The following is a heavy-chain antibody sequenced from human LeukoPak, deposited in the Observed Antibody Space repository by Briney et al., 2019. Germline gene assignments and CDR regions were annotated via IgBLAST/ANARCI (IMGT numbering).Heavy chain of an antibody. V-gene: IGHV3-30-3*01. Sequence: GGSLRLSCAASGFTFSSYAMHWVRQAPGKGLEWVAVISYDGSNKYYADSVKGRFTISRDNSKNTLYLQMNSLRALDTAVYYCARTAPLKGIRPSWFDPWGQGTLVSVSS. CDR2: ISYDGSNK. D-gene: IGHD3-3*02. CDR3: ARTAPLKGIRPSWFDP. CDR1: GFTFSSYA. J-gene: IGHJ5*02.